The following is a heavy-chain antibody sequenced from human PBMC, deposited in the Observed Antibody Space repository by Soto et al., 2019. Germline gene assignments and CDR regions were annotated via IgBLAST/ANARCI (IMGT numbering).Heavy chain of an antibody. D-gene: IGHD3-16*01. CDR3: ARRGSRYYYYSMDV. V-gene: IGHV3-53*04. CDR2: IYSSGST. J-gene: IGHJ6*03. CDR1: GFTVSSNY. Sequence: GGSLRLSCAASGFTVSSNYMSWVRQAPGKGLEWVSVIYSSGSTYYPDSVKGRFTISSNNSKNTMYIQMNSMRAEDTAVYYCARRGSRYYYYSMDVWGKGTTVTVSS.